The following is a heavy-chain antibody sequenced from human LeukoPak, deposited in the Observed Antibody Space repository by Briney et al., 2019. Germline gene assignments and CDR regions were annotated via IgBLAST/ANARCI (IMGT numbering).Heavy chain of an antibody. J-gene: IGHJ4*02. Sequence: GSLRLSCAASGFTFSSYAMSWVRQAPGKGLEWASAISGSGGSTYYADSVKGRFTISRDNSKNTLYLQMNSLRAEDTAVYYCAKDREITFGGVIVNGGQGTLVTVSS. V-gene: IGHV3-23*01. CDR1: GFTFSSYA. CDR3: AKDREITFGGVIVN. D-gene: IGHD3-16*02. CDR2: ISGSGGST.